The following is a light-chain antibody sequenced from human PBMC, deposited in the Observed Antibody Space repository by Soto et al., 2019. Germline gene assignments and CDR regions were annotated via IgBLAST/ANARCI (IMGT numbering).Light chain of an antibody. Sequence: EIVLTQSPYTLSFSPWERSTLSFMASRTVIRNNLAWHQQKPGQTPRLLVYGASNRATGIPDRFSGSGSGTGFTLTISRLEPDDFAVYYCQQHGTSPITFGQGTRLEIK. CDR2: GAS. CDR3: QQHGTSPIT. J-gene: IGKJ5*01. CDR1: RTVIRNN. V-gene: IGKV3-20*01.